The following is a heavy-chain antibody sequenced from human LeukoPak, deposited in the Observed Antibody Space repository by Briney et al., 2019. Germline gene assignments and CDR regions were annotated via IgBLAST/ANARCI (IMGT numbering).Heavy chain of an antibody. CDR2: MNPNSGNT. CDR3: IRSARNGHFDY. Sequence: ASVKVSCKTSGYTFNNYDINWVRQASGQGLEWMGWMNPNSGNTGYAQTFQGRVTMTRSTSISTAYMELSTLRFEDTAVYYCIRSARNGHFDYWGQGTLVTVSS. D-gene: IGHD2-8*01. J-gene: IGHJ4*02. V-gene: IGHV1-8*01. CDR1: GYTFNNYD.